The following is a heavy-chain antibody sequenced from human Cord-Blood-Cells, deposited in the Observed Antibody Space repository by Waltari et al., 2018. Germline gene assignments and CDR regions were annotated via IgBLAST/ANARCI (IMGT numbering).Heavy chain of an antibody. V-gene: IGHV3-9*01. CDR1: GCTFDDYA. CDR2: ISWNSGSI. J-gene: IGHJ4*02. Sequence: EVQLVESGGGLVQPGRSLRLSCAASGCTFDDYALHWVRQAPGKGLEWVSGISWNSGSIGYADSVKGRFTISRDNAKNSLYLQMNSLRAEDTALYYCAKDRQQLVDKEADFDYWGQGTLVTVSS. D-gene: IGHD6-13*01. CDR3: AKDRQQLVDKEADFDY.